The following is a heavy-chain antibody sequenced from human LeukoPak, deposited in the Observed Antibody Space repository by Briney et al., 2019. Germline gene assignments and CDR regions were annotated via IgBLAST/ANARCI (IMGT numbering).Heavy chain of an antibody. CDR2: ISWNSGSI. D-gene: IGHD3-10*01. J-gene: IGHJ6*02. CDR1: GFTFDDYA. Sequence: AGGSLRLSCAASGFTFDDYAMHWVRHAPGKGLEWVSGISWNSGSIGYADSVKGRFTISRDNAKNSLYLQMNSLRAEDTALYYCAKDGKFSGFGELLYGSGYYYGMDVWGQGTTVTVSS. CDR3: AKDGKFSGFGELLYGSGYYYGMDV. V-gene: IGHV3-9*01.